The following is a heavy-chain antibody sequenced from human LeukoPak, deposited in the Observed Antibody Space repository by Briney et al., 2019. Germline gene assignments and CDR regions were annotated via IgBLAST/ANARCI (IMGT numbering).Heavy chain of an antibody. CDR3: TRDLGII. V-gene: IGHV1-18*01. D-gene: IGHD1-20*01. Sequence: ASVKVSCKASGYTFTSYDISWVRQAPGQGLEWMGWISANNGNTNYAQKLQGRVTITTDTSTSTAYMELRSLTSDDTAVYYCTRDLGIIWGQGTMVTVSS. CDR2: ISANNGNT. J-gene: IGHJ3*02. CDR1: GYTFTSYD.